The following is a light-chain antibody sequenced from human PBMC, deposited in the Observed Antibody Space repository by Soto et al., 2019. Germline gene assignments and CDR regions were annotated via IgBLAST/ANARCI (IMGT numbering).Light chain of an antibody. Sequence: EIVLTQSPGTLSLSPGERATVSCRASQSVSSNYLAWYQQKPGQTPRLLIYGASSRATDIPDRFSGSGSGTDFTLTISRLEPEDFAVYYCQHYGTSTVSFGGGTKVDIK. CDR1: QSVSSNY. V-gene: IGKV3-20*01. CDR3: QHYGTSTVS. CDR2: GAS. J-gene: IGKJ4*01.